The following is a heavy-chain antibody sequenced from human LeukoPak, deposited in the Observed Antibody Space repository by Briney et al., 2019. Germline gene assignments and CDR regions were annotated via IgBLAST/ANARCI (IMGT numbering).Heavy chain of an antibody. CDR1: GYSISSGYY. CDR2: IYHSGST. V-gene: IGHV4-38-2*01. Sequence: SETLSLTCAVSGYSISSGYYWGWIQQPPGKGLEWIGSIYHSGSTYYNPSLKSRVTISVDTSKNQFSLKLSSVTAADTAVYYCARHPQGYCSSTSCENDAFDIWGQGTMVTVSS. D-gene: IGHD2-2*01. CDR3: ARHPQGYCSSTSCENDAFDI. J-gene: IGHJ3*02.